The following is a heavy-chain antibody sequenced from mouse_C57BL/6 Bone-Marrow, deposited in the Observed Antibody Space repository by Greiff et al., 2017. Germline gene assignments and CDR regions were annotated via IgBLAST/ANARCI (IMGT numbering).Heavy chain of an antibody. CDR2: IYPSDSET. V-gene: IGHV1-61*01. J-gene: IGHJ3*01. CDR1: GYTFTSYW. Sequence: VKLQQPGAELVRPGSSVKLSCKASGYTFTSYWMDWVKQRPGQGLEWIGNIYPSDSETHYNQKFKDKATLTVDKSSSTAYMKLSSLTSEDSAVYYCARSVNGTRAYWGQGTLVTVSA. D-gene: IGHD4-1*01. CDR3: ARSVNGTRAY.